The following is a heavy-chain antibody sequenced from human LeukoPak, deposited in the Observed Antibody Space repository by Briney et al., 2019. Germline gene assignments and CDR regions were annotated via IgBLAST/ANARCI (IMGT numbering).Heavy chain of an antibody. CDR3: ARDFRYDILTGNDY. CDR2: IKQDGSEK. D-gene: IGHD3-9*01. Sequence: PGGSLRLSCAASGFTFSSYGMSWVRQAPGKGLEWVANIKQDGSEKYYVDSVKGRFTISRDNAKNSLYLQMNSLRAEDTAVYYCARDFRYDILTGNDYWGQGTLVTVSS. J-gene: IGHJ4*02. CDR1: GFTFSSYG. V-gene: IGHV3-7*01.